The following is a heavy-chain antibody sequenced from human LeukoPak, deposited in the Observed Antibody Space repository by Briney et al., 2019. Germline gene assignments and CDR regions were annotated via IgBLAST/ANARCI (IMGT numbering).Heavy chain of an antibody. CDR2: ISSSSSYI. CDR1: GFTFSSYS. CDR3: ARARQLVD. Sequence: GGSLRLSCAASGFTFSSYSINWVRQAPGKGLEWVSSISSSSSYIYYADSVKGRFTISRDNAKSSLFLQLNSLRAEDTAVYYCARARQLVDWGQGTLVTVSS. J-gene: IGHJ4*02. V-gene: IGHV3-21*04. D-gene: IGHD6-6*01.